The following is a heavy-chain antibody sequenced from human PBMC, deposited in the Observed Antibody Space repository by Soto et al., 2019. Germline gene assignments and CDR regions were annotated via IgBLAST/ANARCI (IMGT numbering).Heavy chain of an antibody. CDR3: ARHGGSSSWYYYFDY. V-gene: IGHV4-39*01. J-gene: IGHJ4*02. Sequence: PSETLSLTCTVSGGSISGYYWSWIRQPPGKGLEWIGSIYYSGSTYYNPSLKSRVTISVDTSKNQFSLKLSSVTAADAAVYYCARHGGSSSWYYYFDYWGQGTLVTVSS. CDR1: GGSISGYY. D-gene: IGHD6-13*01. CDR2: IYYSGST.